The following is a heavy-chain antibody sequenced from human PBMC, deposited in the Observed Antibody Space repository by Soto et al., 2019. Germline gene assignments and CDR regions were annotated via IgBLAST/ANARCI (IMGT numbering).Heavy chain of an antibody. CDR1: GGTFSSYA. D-gene: IGHD6-19*01. V-gene: IGHV1-69*01. Sequence: QVQLVQSGAEVKKPGSSVKVSCKASGGTFSSYAISWVRQAPGQGLEWMGGIIPIFGTANYAQKFQGRVTITADESTSTAYMELSSLRSEDTAVYYCARELSGNRKQWLVPPGVVWELQGDGMDVWGQGTTVTVSS. CDR3: ARELSGNRKQWLVPPGVVWELQGDGMDV. J-gene: IGHJ6*02. CDR2: IIPIFGTA.